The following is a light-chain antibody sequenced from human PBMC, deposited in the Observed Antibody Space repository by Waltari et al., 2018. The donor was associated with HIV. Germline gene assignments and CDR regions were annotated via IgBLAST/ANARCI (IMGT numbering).Light chain of an antibody. CDR2: GAS. CDR1: QSVRSAS. Sequence: EIVLTQSPGTLSLSPGERATLSCRASQSVRSASLAWYQQKPCQAPRLLIYGASRRAPGIPDRFSGSGAVTDFILTISRLEPEDCAVYYCQQYAASPLTFGGGTKVEIK. CDR3: QQYAASPLT. V-gene: IGKV3-20*01. J-gene: IGKJ4*01.